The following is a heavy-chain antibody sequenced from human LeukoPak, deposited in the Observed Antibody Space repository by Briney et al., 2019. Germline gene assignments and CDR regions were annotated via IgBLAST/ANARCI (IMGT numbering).Heavy chain of an antibody. CDR3: ASDRGYYYDSSGYYRPYYFDY. V-gene: IGHV4-59*12. J-gene: IGHJ4*02. CDR1: GGSISSYY. Sequence: SETLSLTCTVSGGSISSYYWSWIRQPPGKGLEWIGYIYYSGSTNYNPSLKSRVTISVDTSKNQFSLKLSSVTAADTAVYYCASDRGYYYDSSGYYRPYYFDYWGQGTLVTVSS. D-gene: IGHD3-22*01. CDR2: IYYSGST.